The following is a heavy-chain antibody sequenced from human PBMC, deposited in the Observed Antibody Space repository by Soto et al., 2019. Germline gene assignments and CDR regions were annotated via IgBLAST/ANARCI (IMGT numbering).Heavy chain of an antibody. CDR2: IIPIFGTA. V-gene: IGHV1-69*01. D-gene: IGHD6-13*01. CDR3: ARSEYSSSWFHHYYYYGMDV. CDR1: GGTFSSYA. Sequence: QVPLVQSGAEVKKPGSSVKVSCKASGGTFSSYAISWVRQAPGQGLEWMGGIIPIFGTANYAQKFQGRVTITADESTSTAYMELSSLRSEDTAVYYCARSEYSSSWFHHYYYYGMDVWGQGTTVTVSS. J-gene: IGHJ6*02.